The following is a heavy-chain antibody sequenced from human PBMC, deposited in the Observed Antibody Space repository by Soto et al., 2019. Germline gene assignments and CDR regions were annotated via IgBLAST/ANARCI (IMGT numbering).Heavy chain of an antibody. CDR3: AKDSGYDDDVYFDY. CDR1: GFPFSSYG. Sequence: GGSLKLSCAASGFPFSSYGMHWVRQAPGKGLEWVSAIRCDGSSKYYADSVKGRFTISRDNSKNTLYLQMNSLRAEDTAVYYCAKDSGYDDDVYFDYWGQGTLVTVSS. V-gene: IGHV3-33*06. CDR2: IRCDGSSK. D-gene: IGHD5-12*01. J-gene: IGHJ4*02.